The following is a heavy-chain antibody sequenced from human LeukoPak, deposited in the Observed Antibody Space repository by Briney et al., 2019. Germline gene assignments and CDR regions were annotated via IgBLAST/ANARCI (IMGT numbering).Heavy chain of an antibody. V-gene: IGHV4-59*12. CDR1: GGSIGSYY. J-gene: IGHJ4*02. D-gene: IGHD2-2*01. CDR3: ARDRSSTTGGLFDY. Sequence: SETLSLTCTVSGGSIGSYYWSWIRQPPGKGLEWIGYIYYSGSTNSNPSLKSRVTISVDTSKNQFSLKLSSVTAADTAVYYCARDRSSTTGGLFDYWGQGTLVTVSS. CDR2: IYYSGST.